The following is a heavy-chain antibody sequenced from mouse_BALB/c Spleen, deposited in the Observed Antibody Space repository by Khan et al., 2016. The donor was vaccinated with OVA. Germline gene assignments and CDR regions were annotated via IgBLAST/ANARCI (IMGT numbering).Heavy chain of an antibody. Sequence: QVQLQQSGAELARPGASVKMSCKASGYTFTSHTMHWVKQRPGQGLEWIGYINPRSDYTQYNPKFTDKATLTADISYSTAYMQLSSLTYEDSAVYYCARRTTEYALDYWGQVTSGTVSS. V-gene: IGHV1-4*01. J-gene: IGHJ4*01. CDR1: GYTFTSHT. CDR3: ARRTTEYALDY. D-gene: IGHD2-14*01. CDR2: INPRSDYT.